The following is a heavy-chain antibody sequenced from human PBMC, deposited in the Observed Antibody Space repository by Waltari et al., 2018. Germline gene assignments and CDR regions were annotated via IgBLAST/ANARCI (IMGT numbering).Heavy chain of an antibody. J-gene: IGHJ5*02. CDR3: ARSCGLRCHWFDP. D-gene: IGHD4-17*01. V-gene: IGHV3-74*01. CDR1: GFIFTRYW. Sequence: EVQLVESGGGLVQPGGSLRLACAASGFIFTRYWMHWVRQAPGMGLVWVSRINIDGSGTSYADSVKGRFTISRDNTKNTLYLQMNSLRAEDTAVYYCARSCGLRCHWFDPWGQGTLVTVSS. CDR2: INIDGSGT.